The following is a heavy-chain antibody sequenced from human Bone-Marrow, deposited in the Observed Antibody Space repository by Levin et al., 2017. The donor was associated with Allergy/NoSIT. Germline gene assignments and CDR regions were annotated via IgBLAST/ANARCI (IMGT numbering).Heavy chain of an antibody. CDR3: TRDLVGYDAFDI. CDR2: MNPDNGRT. D-gene: IGHD2-8*02. CDR1: GYTFIDYY. V-gene: IGHV1-2*06. J-gene: IGHJ3*02. Sequence: GGSLRLSCKTSGYTFIDYYIHWVRQAPGQGLEWMGRMNPDNGRTDYAQNFQGRVTITRDTSITTAYMELSRLRSDDTAVYFCTRDLVGYDAFDIWGQGTTVIVSS.